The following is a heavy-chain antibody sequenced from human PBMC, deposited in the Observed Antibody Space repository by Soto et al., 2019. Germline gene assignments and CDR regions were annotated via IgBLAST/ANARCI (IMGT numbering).Heavy chain of an antibody. Sequence: GGSLRLSCAASGFTVSSNYMSWVRQAPGKGLEWVSVIYSGGSTYYADSVKGRLTISRHNSKNTLYLQMNSLRAEDTAVYYCARGYSSSSYYYYYYMDVWGKGTTVTVSS. V-gene: IGHV3-53*04. D-gene: IGHD6-6*01. CDR1: GFTVSSNY. CDR2: IYSGGST. J-gene: IGHJ6*03. CDR3: ARGYSSSSYYYYYYMDV.